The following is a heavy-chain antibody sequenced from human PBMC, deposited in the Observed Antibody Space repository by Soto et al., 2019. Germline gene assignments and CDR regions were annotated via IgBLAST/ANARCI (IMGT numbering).Heavy chain of an antibody. D-gene: IGHD5-12*01. CDR1: GFTFSSYS. Sequence: GGSLRLSCAASGFTFSSYSMNWVRQAPGKGLEWVSYISSSSSTIYYADSVKGRFTISRDNAKNSLYLQMNSLRAEDTAVYYCARGNSGYDFDYWGQGTLVTVSS. CDR3: ARGNSGYDFDY. CDR2: ISSSSSTI. V-gene: IGHV3-48*01. J-gene: IGHJ4*02.